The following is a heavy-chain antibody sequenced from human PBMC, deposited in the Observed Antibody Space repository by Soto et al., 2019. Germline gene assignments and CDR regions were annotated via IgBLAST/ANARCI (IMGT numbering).Heavy chain of an antibody. J-gene: IGHJ4*02. CDR3: ARDGGSHGPSYFDS. CDR2: IWYDGSNK. Sequence: VQLVESGGGVVQPGRSLRLSCVASGSTFSNYGMHCVRQAPGKGPEWVAVIWYDGSNKDYGESVKGRFTISRDNSKNTLYLDLHSLRSEDTAVYYCARDGGSHGPSYFDSWGQGSLVIVSS. CDR1: GSTFSNYG. V-gene: IGHV3-33*01. D-gene: IGHD3-16*01.